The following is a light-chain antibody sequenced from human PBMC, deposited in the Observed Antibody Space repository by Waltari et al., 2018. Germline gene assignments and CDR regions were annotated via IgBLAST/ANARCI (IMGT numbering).Light chain of an antibody. CDR1: SSNIGAGYD. CDR3: QSYDSSLSGHVV. CDR2: GHS. J-gene: IGLJ2*01. Sequence: QSVLTQPPSVSGAPGQRGTISCTGSSSNIGAGYDVHWYQPLPGPAPKLLIYGHSNRPSGVPDRFSGSKSGTSASLAITGLKAEDEADYYCQSYDSSLSGHVVFGGGTKLTVL. V-gene: IGLV1-40*01.